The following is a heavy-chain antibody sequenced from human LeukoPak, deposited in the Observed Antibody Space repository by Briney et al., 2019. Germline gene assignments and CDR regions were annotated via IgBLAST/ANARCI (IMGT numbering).Heavy chain of an antibody. CDR3: ARHERGYGGTSRYYFDF. Sequence: PSETLSLTCTVSGGSISNYYWSWIRQPAGKGLEWIGRIYTTGSTNYSPSLKSRVTMSVDTSRNKFFLKLTSLTAADTAVYYCARHERGYGGTSRYYFDFWGQGTLVTVSS. J-gene: IGHJ4*02. D-gene: IGHD4-23*01. CDR2: IYTTGST. V-gene: IGHV4-4*07. CDR1: GGSISNYY.